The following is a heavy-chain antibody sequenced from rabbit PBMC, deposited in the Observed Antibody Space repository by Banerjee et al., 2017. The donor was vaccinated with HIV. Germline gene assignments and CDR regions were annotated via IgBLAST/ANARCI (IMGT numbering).Heavy chain of an antibody. CDR3: TRWGPAWNVDL. V-gene: IGHV1S43*01. CDR1: GIDFSSYYR. CDR2: IYTTSGST. D-gene: IGHD3-1*01. J-gene: IGHJ4*01. Sequence: QQQLEESGGGLVKPGGTLTLTCKASGIDFSSYYRMCWVRQAPGRGLELIACIYTTSGSTWYASWAKGRFTISKTSSTTVTLQVTSLTAADTATYFCTRWGPAWNVDLWGPGTLVTVS.